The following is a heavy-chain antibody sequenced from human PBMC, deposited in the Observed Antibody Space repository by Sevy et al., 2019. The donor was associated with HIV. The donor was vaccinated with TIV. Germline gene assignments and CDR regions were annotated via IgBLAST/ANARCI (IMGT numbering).Heavy chain of an antibody. CDR1: GYTFTGYY. J-gene: IGHJ4*02. CDR2: INPNSGGT. V-gene: IGHV1-2*02. CDR3: VSSHRVDSSGYPIDY. D-gene: IGHD3-22*01. Sequence: ASVKVSCKASGYTFTGYYMHWVRQAPGQGLEWMGWINPNSGGTNYAQKFQGRVTMTRDTSISTAYMELSRLRSDDTAVYYCVSSHRVDSSGYPIDYWGQGTLVTVSS.